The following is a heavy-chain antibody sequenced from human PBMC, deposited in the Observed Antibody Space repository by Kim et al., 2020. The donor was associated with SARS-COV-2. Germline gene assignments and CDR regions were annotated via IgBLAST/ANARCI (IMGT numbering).Heavy chain of an antibody. CDR3: SRSNYDFWSGYYEDT. V-gene: IGHV4-59*01. J-gene: IGHJ5*02. D-gene: IGHD3-3*01. Sequence: NPSRTSRVSISVHTSKNQFSLKLSSVTAADTAVYYCSRSNYDFWSGYYEDTWGQGTLVIVSS.